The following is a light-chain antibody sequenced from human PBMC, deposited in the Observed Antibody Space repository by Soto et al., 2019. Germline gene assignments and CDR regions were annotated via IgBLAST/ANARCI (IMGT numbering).Light chain of an antibody. CDR1: RSDVGAYNY. V-gene: IGLV2-14*01. J-gene: IGLJ1*01. CDR2: EVT. CDR3: SSFTSRFTFV. Sequence: QSALTQPASVSGPPGQPIAISCTGTRSDVGAYNYVSWYQQHPGKAPKLMISEVTNRPSGVSDRFSGSKSGNTASLTISGLQAEDEADYYCSSFTSRFTFVFGTGTRSPS.